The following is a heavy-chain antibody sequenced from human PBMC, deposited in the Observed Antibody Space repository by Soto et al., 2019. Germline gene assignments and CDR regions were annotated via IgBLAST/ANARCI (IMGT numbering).Heavy chain of an antibody. CDR2: FDPNGGST. Sequence: ASVKVSCKVSGYTLTELSMHWVRQAPGKGLEWMGGFDPNGGSTNYAHNFQGRVTITRDTSTSTVYMDLSSLRSEDTAVYYCARGLGSGDYWGRGTLVTVSS. CDR1: GYTLTELS. J-gene: IGHJ4*02. V-gene: IGHV1-24*01. D-gene: IGHD6-25*01. CDR3: ARGLGSGDY.